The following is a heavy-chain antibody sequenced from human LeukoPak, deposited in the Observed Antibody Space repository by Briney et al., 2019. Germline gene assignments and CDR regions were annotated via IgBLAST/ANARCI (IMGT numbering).Heavy chain of an antibody. Sequence: GASVKVSCKASGYTFSNYGISWVRQAPGQGLEWMGWISTHNGNTNYAQKFQGRVTMTTDTSTSIAYMEPRSLRSDDTAVYYCARAPYCSSTSCNYYYYSMGVWGQGTTVTVSS. V-gene: IGHV1-18*01. CDR1: GYTFSNYG. CDR3: ARAPYCSSTSCNYYYYSMGV. J-gene: IGHJ6*02. D-gene: IGHD2-2*01. CDR2: ISTHNGNT.